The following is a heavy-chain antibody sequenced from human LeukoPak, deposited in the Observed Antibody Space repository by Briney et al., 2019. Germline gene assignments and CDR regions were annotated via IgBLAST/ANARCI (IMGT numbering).Heavy chain of an antibody. Sequence: SETLSRTCTVSGGSISSSSYYWGWIRQPPGKGLEWIGSIYYSGSTYYNPSLKSRVAISVDTSNNQFSLSLSSVTAADTAVYYCARRPTTVVTLASDAFDIWGRGTMVTVSS. V-gene: IGHV4-39*01. D-gene: IGHD4-23*01. J-gene: IGHJ3*02. CDR3: ARRPTTVVTLASDAFDI. CDR1: GGSISSSSYY. CDR2: IYYSGST.